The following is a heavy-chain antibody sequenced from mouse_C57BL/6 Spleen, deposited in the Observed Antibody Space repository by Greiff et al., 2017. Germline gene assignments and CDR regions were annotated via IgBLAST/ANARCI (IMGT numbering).Heavy chain of an antibody. CDR1: GYSITSGYY. J-gene: IGHJ4*01. D-gene: IGHD1-1*02. CDR2: ISYDGSN. V-gene: IGHV3-6*01. Sequence: VQLQQSGPGLVKPSQSLSLTCSVTGYSITSGYYWNWIRQFPGNKLEWMGYISYDGSNNYNPSLKNRISITRDTSKNQFFLKWNSVTTEDTATYYCARWYPYAMDYWGQGTSVTVSS. CDR3: ARWYPYAMDY.